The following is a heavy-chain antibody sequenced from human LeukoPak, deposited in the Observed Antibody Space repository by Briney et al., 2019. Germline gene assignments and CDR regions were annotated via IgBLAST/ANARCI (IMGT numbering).Heavy chain of an antibody. J-gene: IGHJ4*02. CDR2: VSYDGSSI. CDR3: ARELRYFDWLLPIFDY. CDR1: GFTFSTYG. D-gene: IGHD3-9*01. Sequence: GGSLRLSCAGSGFTFSTYGMHWVRQAPGKGLEWVAVVSYDGSSIYYADSVKGRFTISRDNSKNTLYLQMNSLRAEDTAVYYCARELRYFDWLLPIFDYWGRGTLVTVSS. V-gene: IGHV3-30*03.